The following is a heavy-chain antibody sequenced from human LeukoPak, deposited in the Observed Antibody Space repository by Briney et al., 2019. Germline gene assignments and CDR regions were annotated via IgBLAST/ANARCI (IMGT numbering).Heavy chain of an antibody. D-gene: IGHD5-12*01. CDR2: IHYSGGT. V-gene: IGHV4-59*01. Sequence: PSETLSLTCTVSGGPISSNYWSWVRQPPGKGLEWLRYIHYSGGTNYNNSFKSRLTIRVDTSKNKFSLKLSSAIAANTAVYYCATEVAPSDQYYYYGMDVWGQGTTVTVSS. J-gene: IGHJ6*02. CDR1: GGPISSNY. CDR3: ATEVAPSDQYYYYGMDV.